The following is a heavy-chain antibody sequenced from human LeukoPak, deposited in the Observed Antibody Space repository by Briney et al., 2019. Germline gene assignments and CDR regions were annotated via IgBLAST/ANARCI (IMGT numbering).Heavy chain of an antibody. V-gene: IGHV3-15*01. Sequence: GGSLRLSCAASGFTFSNGWMSWVRQAPGKGLEWVGGIKSKTDGGITDYAAPVKSRFTISRDDSKNTLYLQMNSLKTEDTAVYYCTTDGGNTAMGYWGQGTLVTVSS. D-gene: IGHD5-18*01. CDR3: TTDGGNTAMGY. CDR2: IKSKTDGGIT. J-gene: IGHJ4*02. CDR1: GFTFSNGW.